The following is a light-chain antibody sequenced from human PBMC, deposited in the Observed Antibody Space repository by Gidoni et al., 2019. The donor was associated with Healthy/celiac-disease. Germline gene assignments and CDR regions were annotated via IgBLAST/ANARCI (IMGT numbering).Light chain of an antibody. J-gene: IGLJ2*01. CDR2: DVS. V-gene: IGLV2-11*01. CDR3: CSYAGSYTLV. CDR1: SSDVGGYNY. Sequence: QSALTQPRSVSGSPGQSVTISCTGTSSDVGGYNYVYWYQQHPGKAPKLMIYDVSKRPSGVPDRFSGYKSGNTASLTISGLQAEDEADYYCCSYAGSYTLVFGGGTKLTVL.